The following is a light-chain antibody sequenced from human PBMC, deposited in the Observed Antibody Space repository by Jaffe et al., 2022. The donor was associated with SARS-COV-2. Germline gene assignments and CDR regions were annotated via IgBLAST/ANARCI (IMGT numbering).Light chain of an antibody. Sequence: SYELTQPPSLSVAPGQTARITCSGDALPRQYSYWYQQKPGQAPLLIIYKDRERPSGIPERFSGSTSGSTVTLIISGVQAEDEADYYCQSPDSSRTYHVFGGGTKLTVV. CDR2: KDR. CDR1: ALPRQY. J-gene: IGLJ2*01. CDR3: QSPDSSRTYHV. V-gene: IGLV3-25*03.